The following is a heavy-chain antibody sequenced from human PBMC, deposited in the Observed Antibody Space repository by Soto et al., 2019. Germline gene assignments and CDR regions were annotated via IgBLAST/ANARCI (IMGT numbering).Heavy chain of an antibody. CDR3: ARGTTVTTYYYYYGMDV. CDR1: GFTFSSYW. CDR2: INSDGSST. D-gene: IGHD4-4*01. V-gene: IGHV3-74*01. Sequence: GGSLRLSCAASGFTFSSYWMHWVRQAPGKGLVWVSRINSDGSSTSYADSVKGRFTISRDNAKNTLYLQMNSLRAEDTAVYYCARGTTVTTYYYYYGMDVWGQGTTVTVSS. J-gene: IGHJ6*02.